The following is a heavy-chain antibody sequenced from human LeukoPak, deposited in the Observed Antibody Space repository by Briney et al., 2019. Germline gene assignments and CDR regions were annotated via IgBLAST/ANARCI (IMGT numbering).Heavy chain of an antibody. CDR1: AFTFSIYG. CDR3: AKDTSSGPLYYGMDV. V-gene: IGHV3-30*18. CDR2: ISYDGSNK. Sequence: GGSLRLSCAASAFTFSIYGMHWVRQAPGKGLEWVAVISYDGSNKYYADSVKGRFTISRDNSKNTLYLQMNSLRAEDTAVYYCAKDTSSGPLYYGMDVWGQGTTVTVSS. J-gene: IGHJ6*02. D-gene: IGHD6-19*01.